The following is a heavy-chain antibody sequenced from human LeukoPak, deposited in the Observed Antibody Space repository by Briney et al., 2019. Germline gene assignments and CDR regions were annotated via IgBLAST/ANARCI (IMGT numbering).Heavy chain of an antibody. J-gene: IGHJ4*02. V-gene: IGHV3-15*01. CDR1: GFTFSSYA. D-gene: IGHD6-19*01. CDR2: IKSKTDGGTT. CDR3: TTEDTGYSSGWYLMGIDY. Sequence: GGSLRLSCAASGFTFSSYAMSWVRQAPGKGLEWVGRIKSKTDGGTTDYAAPVKGRFTISRDDSKNTLYLQMNSLKTEDTAVYYCTTEDTGYSSGWYLMGIDYWGQGTLVTVSS.